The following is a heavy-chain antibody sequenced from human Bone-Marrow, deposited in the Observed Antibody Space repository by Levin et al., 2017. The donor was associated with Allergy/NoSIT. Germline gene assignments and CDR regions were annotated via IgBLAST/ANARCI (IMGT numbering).Heavy chain of an antibody. CDR2: ITGSGDSA. D-gene: IGHD2-21*01. CDR1: GFNFRNYE. Sequence: GESLKISCAASGFNFRNYEMNWVRQVPGKGLEWLSHITGSGDSASYADSVRGRFTISRDNAENSLYLQMHSLRAEDSGLYYCTTLSVFVPNTVASDKWGQGTLVTVSS. J-gene: IGHJ4*02. V-gene: IGHV3-48*03. CDR3: TTLSVFVPNTVASDK.